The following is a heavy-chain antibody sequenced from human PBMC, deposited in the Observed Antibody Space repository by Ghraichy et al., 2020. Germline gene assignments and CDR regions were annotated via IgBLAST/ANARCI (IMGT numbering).Heavy chain of an antibody. CDR3: AKFRGDFWSGYFGSFDY. Sequence: GGSLRLSCAASGFTFSSYAMSWVRQAPGKGLEWVSAISGSGGSTYYADSVKGRFTISRDNSKNTLYLQMNSLRAEDTAVYYCAKFRGDFWSGYFGSFDYWGQGTLVTVSS. J-gene: IGHJ4*02. CDR2: ISGSGGST. CDR1: GFTFSSYA. V-gene: IGHV3-23*01. D-gene: IGHD3-3*01.